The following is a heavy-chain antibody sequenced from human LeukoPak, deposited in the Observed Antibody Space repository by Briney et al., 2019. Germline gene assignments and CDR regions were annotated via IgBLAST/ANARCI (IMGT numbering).Heavy chain of an antibody. V-gene: IGHV4-59*01. CDR3: ARGTNPYSSSWYGAFDI. CDR1: GGSINYY. Sequence: SETLSLTCTVSGGSINYYWSWIRQPPGKGLEYIGYIYYSGNANYHPSLKSRVTMLVDTSKNQVSLKLSSVTAADTAVYYCARGTNPYSSSWYGAFDIWGQGTMVTVSS. D-gene: IGHD6-13*01. J-gene: IGHJ3*02. CDR2: IYYSGNA.